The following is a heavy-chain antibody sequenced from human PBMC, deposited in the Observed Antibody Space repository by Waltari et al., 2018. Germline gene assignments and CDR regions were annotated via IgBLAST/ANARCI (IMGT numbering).Heavy chain of an antibody. J-gene: IGHJ4*02. D-gene: IGHD2-2*01. CDR2: IDPKSGNT. CDR1: GYTFTSYD. Sequence: QVQLVQSGAEVKKPGASVKVSCKASGYTFTSYDINWVRQATGQGLEWMGWIDPKSGNTGYAQKFQGRVTMTRNTSISKAYMELSSLRSEDTAVYYCARGLLPVVVVSDYWGQGTLVTVSS. CDR3: ARGLLPVVVVSDY. V-gene: IGHV1-8*01.